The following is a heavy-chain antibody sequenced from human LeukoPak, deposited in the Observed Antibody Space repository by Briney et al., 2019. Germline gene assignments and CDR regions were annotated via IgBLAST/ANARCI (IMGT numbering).Heavy chain of an antibody. CDR3: ARVADYDYVWGSYRFDY. CDR2: IYYSGST. V-gene: IGHV4-59*01. J-gene: IGHJ4*02. CDR1: GGSISSYY. Sequence: SETLSLTCTVSGGSISSYYWSWIRQPPGKGLEWIGYIYYSGSTNYNPSLKSRVTIPVDTSKNQFSLKLSSVTAADTAVYYCARVADYDYVWGSYRFDYWGQGTLVTVSS. D-gene: IGHD3-16*02.